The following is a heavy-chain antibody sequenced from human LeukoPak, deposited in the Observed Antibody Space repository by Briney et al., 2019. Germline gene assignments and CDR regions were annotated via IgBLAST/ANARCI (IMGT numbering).Heavy chain of an antibody. V-gene: IGHV4-4*08. D-gene: IGHD5-18*01. CDR1: GGSFTTYS. J-gene: IGHJ2*01. CDR2: VHSNGNT. Sequence: SETLSLTCTVSGGSFTTYSRSWIRQPPGKGLDWIGAVHSNGNTNYNPSPKNRVTMSIDTSKDQFSLTLTSVTAADTAIFYCARRIQLWSYWHFDLWGRGTLVTVPS. CDR3: ARRIQLWSYWHFDL.